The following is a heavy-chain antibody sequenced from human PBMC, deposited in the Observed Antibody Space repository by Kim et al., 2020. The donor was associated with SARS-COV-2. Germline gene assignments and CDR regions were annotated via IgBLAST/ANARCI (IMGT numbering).Heavy chain of an antibody. CDR1: GGSFSGYY. V-gene: IGHV4-34*01. D-gene: IGHD3-16*01. J-gene: IGHJ4*02. CDR2: INHSGST. CDR3: ARLLGREYFDY. Sequence: SETLSLTCAVYGGSFSGYYWSWIRQPPGKGLEWIGEINHSGSTNYNPSLKSRVTISADTSKNQFSLKLSSVTAADTAVYYCARLLGREYFDYWGQGTLVTVSS.